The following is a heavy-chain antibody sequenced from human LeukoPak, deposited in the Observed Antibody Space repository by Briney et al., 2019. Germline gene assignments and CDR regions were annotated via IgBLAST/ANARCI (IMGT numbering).Heavy chain of an antibody. CDR1: GFTVSDNY. Sequence: RRSLRLSCAASGFTVSDNYMSSVRQAPGRGLEWVSVIYSGGSTYYADSVKGRFAISRDKSKRTLYLQMNSLRAEDTAVYYCARALSSRGWYYFDYWGQGTLVTVSS. V-gene: IGHV3-53*01. CDR2: IYSGGST. D-gene: IGHD6-13*01. J-gene: IGHJ4*02. CDR3: ARALSSRGWYYFDY.